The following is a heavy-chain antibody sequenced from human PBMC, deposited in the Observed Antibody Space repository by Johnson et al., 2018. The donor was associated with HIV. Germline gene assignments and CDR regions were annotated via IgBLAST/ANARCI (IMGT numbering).Heavy chain of an antibody. V-gene: IGHV3-30-3*01. CDR2: ISYDGSNK. D-gene: IGHD3-22*01. CDR1: GFPISRFA. J-gene: IGHJ3*02. Sequence: VQLVESGGGVVQPGRSLRLSCAASGFPISRFAVHWIRQAPGKGLEWVAVISYDGSNKYYADSVKGRFTISRDNSKNTLYLQMNSLRAEDTAVYYCARGGLTYYYDSSGYPDAFDIWGQGTMVTVSS. CDR3: ARGGLTYYYDSSGYPDAFDI.